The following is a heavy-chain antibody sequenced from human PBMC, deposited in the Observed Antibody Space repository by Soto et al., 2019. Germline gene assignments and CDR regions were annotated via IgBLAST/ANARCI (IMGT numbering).Heavy chain of an antibody. J-gene: IGHJ3*02. CDR2: IIPIFGTA. V-gene: IGHV1-69*06. CDR1: GGTFSSYA. Sequence: QVQLVQSGAEVKKPGSSVKVSCKASGGTFSSYAISWVRQAPGQGLEWMGGIIPIFGTANYAQKFQGGVTITADKSTSTAYMELSSLRSEDTAVYYCARDLHYDILTGYYNHDAFDIWGQGTMVTVSS. CDR3: ARDLHYDILTGYYNHDAFDI. D-gene: IGHD3-9*01.